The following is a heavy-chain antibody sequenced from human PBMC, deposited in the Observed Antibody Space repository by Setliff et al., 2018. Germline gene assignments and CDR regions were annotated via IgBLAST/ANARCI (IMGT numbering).Heavy chain of an antibody. CDR1: GGSFSGYY. V-gene: IGHV4-34*01. J-gene: IGHJ5*02. CDR2: INHSGST. D-gene: IGHD2-2*01. CDR3: ARAGYELGQYNWFDP. Sequence: SSETLSLTCAVYGGSFSGYYWSWIRQPPGKGLEWIGEINHSGSTNYNPSLKSRVTISVDTSKNQFSLKLSSVTAADTAVYYCARAGYELGQYNWFDPWGQGTLVTVSS.